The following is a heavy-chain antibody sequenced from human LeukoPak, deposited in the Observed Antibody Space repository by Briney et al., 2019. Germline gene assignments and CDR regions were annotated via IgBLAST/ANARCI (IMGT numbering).Heavy chain of an antibody. CDR3: ARHDSSGPYNAFDI. Sequence: SETLSLTCTVSGYSVSSGYYWGWIRQPPGKGLEWIGSIYHSGSTYYNPSLKSRVTISVDTSKNQFSLKLSSVTAADTAVYYCARHDSSGPYNAFDIWGQGTMVTVSS. CDR2: IYHSGST. CDR1: GYSVSSGYY. V-gene: IGHV4-38-2*02. D-gene: IGHD3-22*01. J-gene: IGHJ3*02.